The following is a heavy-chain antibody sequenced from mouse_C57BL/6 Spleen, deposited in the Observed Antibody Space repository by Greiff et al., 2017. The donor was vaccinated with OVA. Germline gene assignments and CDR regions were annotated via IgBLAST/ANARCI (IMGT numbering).Heavy chain of an antibody. CDR3: ARHEGLANYYAMDY. Sequence: DVMLVESGGDLVKPGGSLKLSCAASGFTFSSYGMSWVRQTPDKRLEWVATISSGGSYTYYPDSVKGRFTISRDNAKNTLYLQMSSLKSEDTAMYYCARHEGLANYYAMDYWGQGTSVTVSS. D-gene: IGHD2-2*01. CDR2: ISSGGSYT. V-gene: IGHV5-6*02. J-gene: IGHJ4*01. CDR1: GFTFSSYG.